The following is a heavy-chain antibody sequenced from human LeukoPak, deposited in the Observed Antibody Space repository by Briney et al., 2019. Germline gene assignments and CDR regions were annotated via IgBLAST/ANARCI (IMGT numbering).Heavy chain of an antibody. J-gene: IGHJ6*02. CDR1: GGSFSGYS. D-gene: IGHD3-16*02. Sequence: SETLSLTCAVYGGSFSGYSWSWIRQPPGKGLEWIGEINHSGSTNYNPSLKSRVTISVDTSKNQFSLKLSSVTAADTAVYYCARLYQKDVWGQGTTVTVSS. CDR3: ARLYQKDV. CDR2: INHSGST. V-gene: IGHV4-34*01.